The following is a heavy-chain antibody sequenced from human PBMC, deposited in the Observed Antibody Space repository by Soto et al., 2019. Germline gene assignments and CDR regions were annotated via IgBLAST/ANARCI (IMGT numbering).Heavy chain of an antibody. D-gene: IGHD6-19*01. CDR3: ARLRSGIAVAGTGLDY. CDR2: IYYSGST. Sequence: SETLCLTCTVSGGSISSYYWSWIRQPPGKGLEWIGYIYYSGSTNYNPSLKSRVTISVDTSKNQFSLKLGSVTAADTAVYYCARLRSGIAVAGTGLDYWGQGTLVTVSS. V-gene: IGHV4-59*08. CDR1: GGSISSYY. J-gene: IGHJ4*02.